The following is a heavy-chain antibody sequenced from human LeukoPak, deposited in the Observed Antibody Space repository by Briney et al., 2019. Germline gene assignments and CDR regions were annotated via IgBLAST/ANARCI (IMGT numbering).Heavy chain of an antibody. CDR1: GFTFSSYG. CDR2: IQYDGSNK. Sequence: PGGSLRLSCAVSGFTFSSYGMHWVRQAPGKGLEWVAFIQYDGSNKYYADSVKGRFTISRDNSKNTLYLQMNSLRAEDTAVYYCARREWLRHERTGYYAFVAWSQGTLVTVSS. J-gene: IGHJ5*02. CDR3: ARREWLRHERTGYYAFVA. V-gene: IGHV3-30*02. D-gene: IGHD1-26*01.